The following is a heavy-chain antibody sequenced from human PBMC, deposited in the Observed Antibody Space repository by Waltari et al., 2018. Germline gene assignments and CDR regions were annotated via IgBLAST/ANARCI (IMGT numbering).Heavy chain of an antibody. CDR3: ARLGLYSGSY. J-gene: IGHJ4*02. V-gene: IGHV4-34*01. D-gene: IGHD1-26*01. Sequence: QVQLQQWGAGLLKPSETLSLTCAVYGGSFSGYYWSWIRQPPGKGLEWIGEINHSGRTNYNPSLKSRVTISVDTSKNQFSLKLSSVTAADTAVYYCARLGLYSGSYFGQGTLVTVSS. CDR1: GGSFSGYY. CDR2: INHSGRT.